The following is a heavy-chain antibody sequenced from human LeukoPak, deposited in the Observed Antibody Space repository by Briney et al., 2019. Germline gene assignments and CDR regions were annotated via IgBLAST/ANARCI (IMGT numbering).Heavy chain of an antibody. CDR3: ARDLVYSGYDQASAFDI. J-gene: IGHJ3*02. CDR1: GYTFTGYY. V-gene: IGHV7-4-1*02. CDR2: INTNTGNP. D-gene: IGHD5-12*01. Sequence: ASVKVSCKASGYTFTGYYMHWVRQAPGQGLEWMGWINTNTGNPTYAQGFTGRFVFSLDTSVSTAYLQISSLKAEDTAVYYCARDLVYSGYDQASAFDIWGQGTMVTVSS.